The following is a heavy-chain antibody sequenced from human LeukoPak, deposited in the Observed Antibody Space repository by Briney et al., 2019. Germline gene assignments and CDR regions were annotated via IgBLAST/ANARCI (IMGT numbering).Heavy chain of an antibody. J-gene: IGHJ4*02. CDR2: INQDGSEK. V-gene: IGHV3-7*04. CDR1: GFTLGSFW. D-gene: IGHD3-10*01. CDR3: TRDGSGTMNY. Sequence: PGGSLRLSCAAPGFTLGSFWMSWVPKAPGKGLEWVANINQDGSEKYYLESVKGRLTISRDNAKNSLYLQMSSLSAADTAVYFCTRDGSGTMNYWGQGTLLTVSS.